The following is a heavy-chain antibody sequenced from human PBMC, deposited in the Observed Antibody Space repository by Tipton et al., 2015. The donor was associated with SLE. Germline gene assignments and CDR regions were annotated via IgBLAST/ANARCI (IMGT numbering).Heavy chain of an antibody. CDR3: ARDKSGSLDTFDI. V-gene: IGHV4-39*07. CDR2: ISYSGST. Sequence: TLSLTCTVSGGSISSDSYFWGWIRQPPGKGLEWIGGISYSGSTYYNPSLKSRVTMSIHTSKFQFSLRLCSVTAADTAVYYCARDKSGSLDTFDIWGQGTLVTVSS. D-gene: IGHD5-18*01. CDR1: GGSISSDSYF. J-gene: IGHJ4*02.